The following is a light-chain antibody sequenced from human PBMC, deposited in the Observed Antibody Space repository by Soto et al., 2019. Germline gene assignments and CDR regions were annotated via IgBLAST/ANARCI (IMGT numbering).Light chain of an antibody. CDR3: QSYDTSLSGSV. J-gene: IGLJ2*01. V-gene: IGLV1-40*01. CDR2: GTS. CDR1: SSNIGAGYD. Sequence: QAVVTQPPSVSGAPGQRVTISCTGSSSNIGAGYDIHWYQQLPGAAPKLLISGTSNRPSGVPDRFSGSKSGTSASLAIAGLQAEDEADYYCQSYDTSLSGSVFGGGTKVTVL.